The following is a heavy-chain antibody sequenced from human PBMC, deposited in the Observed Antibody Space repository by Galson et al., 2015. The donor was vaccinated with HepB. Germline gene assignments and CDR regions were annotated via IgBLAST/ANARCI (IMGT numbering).Heavy chain of an antibody. CDR1: GFNFNNAW. Sequence: SLRLSCAASGFNFNNAWMSWVRQAPGKGLEWVGRLKSKTDGGTADYTAPVKGRFSISRDDSKSMLYLQMDSLKTEDTALYYCTTSYYHDSTAWGQGTMVTVSS. D-gene: IGHD3-22*01. J-gene: IGHJ3*01. V-gene: IGHV3-15*01. CDR3: TTSYYHDSTA. CDR2: LKSKTDGGTA.